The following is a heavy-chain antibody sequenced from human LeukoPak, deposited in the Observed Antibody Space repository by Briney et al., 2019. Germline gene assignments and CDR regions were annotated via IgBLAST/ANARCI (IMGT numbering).Heavy chain of an antibody. CDR3: ARDINYYGSGSYLD. V-gene: IGHV3-30-3*01. CDR1: GFTFSYYA. J-gene: IGHJ4*02. Sequence: GRSLRLSCTASGFTFSYYAMHWVRQAPGKGLEWLAVISYDGSNKYYADSVKGRFTISRDNSNKTLDLQVSSVRPEDTAVYYCARDINYYGSGSYLDWGQGTLVTVSS. CDR2: ISYDGSNK. D-gene: IGHD3-10*01.